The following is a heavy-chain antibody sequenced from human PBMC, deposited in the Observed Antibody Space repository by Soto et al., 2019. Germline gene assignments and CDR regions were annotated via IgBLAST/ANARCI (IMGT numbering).Heavy chain of an antibody. CDR2: IYPGDSDT. D-gene: IGHD3-22*01. V-gene: IGHV5-51*01. CDR3: ARVRNSRDIDY. J-gene: IGHJ4*02. Sequence: PGESLKISCQGSGYAFSSYWIAWVRQMPGKGLEWMGIIYPGDSDTRYSPSFQGQVTISVDKSITTAYLQWSSLKASDTAMYYCARVRNSRDIDYWGQGIRVTVSS. CDR1: GYAFSSYW.